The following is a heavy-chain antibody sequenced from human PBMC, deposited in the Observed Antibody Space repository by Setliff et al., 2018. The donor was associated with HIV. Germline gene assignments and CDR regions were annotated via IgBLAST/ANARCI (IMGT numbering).Heavy chain of an antibody. CDR3: ARARRAGSGPKYFQH. CDR2: INHSGST. CDR1: GGFISTGGYS. V-gene: IGHV4-61*08. D-gene: IGHD2-15*01. J-gene: IGHJ1*01. Sequence: SETLSLTCTVSGGFISTGGYSWSWIRQPPGKGLEWIGEINHSGSTNYNPSLKSRVTMSVDKSKNQFSLRLSSVTAADTAVYYCARARRAGSGPKYFQHWGQGTLVTVSS.